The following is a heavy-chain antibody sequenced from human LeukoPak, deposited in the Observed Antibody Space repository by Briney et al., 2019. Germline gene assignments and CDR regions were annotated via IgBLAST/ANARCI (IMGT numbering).Heavy chain of an antibody. Sequence: PGGSLRLFGAASGFTFSSYDTHCVRLATGKGLECVSAIGTAGDTYYPGSVKGRFTISRENAKNSLYLQMNSLRAGDTAVYYCARVLSEYSYGYDYWPEGTLVTVSS. CDR3: ARVLSEYSYGYDY. D-gene: IGHD5-18*01. CDR2: IGTAGDT. J-gene: IGHJ4*02. CDR1: GFTFSSYD. V-gene: IGHV3-13*01.